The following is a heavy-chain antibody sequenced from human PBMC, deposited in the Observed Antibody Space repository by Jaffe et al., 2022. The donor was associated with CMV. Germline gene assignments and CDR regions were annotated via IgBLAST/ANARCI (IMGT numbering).Heavy chain of an antibody. J-gene: IGHJ6*02. Sequence: QVQLVESGGGVVQPGRSLRLSCAASGFTFSSYGMHWVRQAPGKGLEWVAVISYDGSNKYYADSVKGRFTISRDNSKNTLYLQMNSLRAEDTAVYYCAKDLRYFDWSRRDYYGMDVWGQGTTVTVSS. CDR1: GFTFSSYG. V-gene: IGHV3-30*18. CDR2: ISYDGSNK. CDR3: AKDLRYFDWSRRDYYGMDV. D-gene: IGHD3-9*01.